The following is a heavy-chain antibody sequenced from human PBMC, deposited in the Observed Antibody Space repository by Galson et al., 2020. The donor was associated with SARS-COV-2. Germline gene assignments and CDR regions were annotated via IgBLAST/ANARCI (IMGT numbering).Heavy chain of an antibody. Sequence: ASVKVSCKVSGYTLTELSMHWVRQAPGKGLEWMGGFDPEDGETIYAQKFQGRVTMTEDTSTDTAYMELSSLRSEDTAVYYCATEGKRGYSYGWVDPYYFDYWGQGTLVTVSS. CDR1: GYTLTELS. J-gene: IGHJ4*02. V-gene: IGHV1-24*01. CDR3: ATEGKRGYSYGWVDPYYFDY. D-gene: IGHD5-18*01. CDR2: FDPEDGET.